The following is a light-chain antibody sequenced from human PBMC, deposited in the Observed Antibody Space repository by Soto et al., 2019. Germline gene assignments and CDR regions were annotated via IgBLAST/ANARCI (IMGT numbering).Light chain of an antibody. CDR1: QSIADW. CDR2: KAS. J-gene: IGKJ4*01. V-gene: IGKV1-5*03. CDR3: QQYVAYPLT. Sequence: DIHMTQSPSTLSASVGDRVTIPCRASQSIADWLAWYQQKPGKAPKLLIYKASTLESGVPSRFSGSGSGTEFTLTISSLQHDDFATYSCQQYVAYPLTFGGGTKVDI.